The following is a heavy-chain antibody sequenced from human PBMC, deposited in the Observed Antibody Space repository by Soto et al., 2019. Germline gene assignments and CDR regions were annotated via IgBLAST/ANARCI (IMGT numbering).Heavy chain of an antibody. V-gene: IGHV4-34*01. D-gene: IGHD5-12*01. CDR3: ARGHEGVVATH. CDR1: GGSLSGYY. CDR2: IQDGGRT. J-gene: IGHJ4*02. Sequence: QVQLQQWGAGLLKPSETLSLNCAVNGGSLSGYYWSWIRQPPGKGLEWIGEIQDGGRTNYSPSLNSRATLSSDPSNYQFSLTLYAVTAADTGVYSCARGHEGVVATHWDQGTLVTVSS.